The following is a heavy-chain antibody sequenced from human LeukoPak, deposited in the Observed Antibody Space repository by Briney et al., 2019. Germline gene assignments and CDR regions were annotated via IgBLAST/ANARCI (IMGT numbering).Heavy chain of an antibody. CDR3: ARGEDWFDP. CDR2: IYTSGST. V-gene: IGHV4-61*09. CDR1: GGSISSTSYY. Sequence: PSQTLSLTCTVSGGSISSTSYYWSWIRQPAGKGLEWIGHIYTSGSTNYNPSLKSRVTMSVDTSKNQFSLKLSSVTAADTAVYYCARGEDWFDPWGQGTLVTVSS. J-gene: IGHJ5*02.